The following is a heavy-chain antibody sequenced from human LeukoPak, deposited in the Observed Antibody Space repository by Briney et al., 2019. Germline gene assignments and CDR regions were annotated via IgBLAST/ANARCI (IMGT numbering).Heavy chain of an antibody. J-gene: IGHJ4*02. CDR2: IGTVSDT. D-gene: IGHD6-19*01. Sequence: PGGSLRLSRAASGFTLSSYDMHWVRQTTGKGLEWVSSIGTVSDTYYTDSVKGLFTISRDNARNSLNLQMNSLRAEDTAVYYCARGFSSGWHYFDYWGQGTLVTVSS. CDR3: ARGFSSGWHYFDY. V-gene: IGHV3-13*01. CDR1: GFTLSSYD.